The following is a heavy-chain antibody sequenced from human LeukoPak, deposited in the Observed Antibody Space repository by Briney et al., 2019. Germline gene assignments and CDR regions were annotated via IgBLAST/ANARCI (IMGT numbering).Heavy chain of an antibody. V-gene: IGHV4-59*08. D-gene: IGHD2-15*01. Sequence: SETLSLTCTVSGGSISSYYWSWIRQPPGKGLEWIGYIYYSGSSNYNPSLKSRVTISVDTSKNQFSLKLSSVTAADTAVYYCAMAPYCSGGSCYSDYFDYWGQGTLVTVSS. J-gene: IGHJ4*02. CDR1: GGSISSYY. CDR3: AMAPYCSGGSCYSDYFDY. CDR2: IYYSGSS.